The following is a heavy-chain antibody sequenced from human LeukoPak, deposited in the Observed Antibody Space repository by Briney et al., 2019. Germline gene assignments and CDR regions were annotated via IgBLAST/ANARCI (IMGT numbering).Heavy chain of an antibody. Sequence: KSSETLSLTCTVSGGSISSHYWSWIRQPPGKGLEWIGYIYYSGSTNYNPSLKSRVTILVDTSKNQFSLKLSSVTAADTAVYYCARGYSSYAFDIWGQGTMVTVSS. J-gene: IGHJ3*02. CDR2: IYYSGST. D-gene: IGHD6-6*01. CDR1: GGSISSHY. CDR3: ARGYSSYAFDI. V-gene: IGHV4-59*11.